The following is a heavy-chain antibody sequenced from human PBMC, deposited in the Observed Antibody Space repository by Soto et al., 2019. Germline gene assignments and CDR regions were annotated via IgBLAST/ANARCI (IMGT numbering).Heavy chain of an antibody. D-gene: IGHD1-26*01. Sequence: QVQLVQSGAEEKKPGASVQISCKASGYTFTSYAMHWVRQAPGQGLEWMGWINPGNGNTKYSQKFQGSVTITRDTAASTAYMELGSLRCEDTAVYYCARVDGTYWGQGTLVTVSS. CDR2: INPGNGNT. V-gene: IGHV1-3*05. CDR3: ARVDGTY. J-gene: IGHJ4*02. CDR1: GYTFTSYA.